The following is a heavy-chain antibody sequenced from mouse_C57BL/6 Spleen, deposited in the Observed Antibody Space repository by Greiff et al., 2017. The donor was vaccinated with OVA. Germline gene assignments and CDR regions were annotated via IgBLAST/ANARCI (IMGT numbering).Heavy chain of an antibody. D-gene: IGHD2-3*01. V-gene: IGHV3-6*01. CDR2: ISYDGSN. Sequence: EVKLQESGPGLVKPSQSLSLTCSVTGYSITSGYYWNWIRQFPGNKLEWMGYISYDGSNNYNPSLKNRISITRDTSKNQFFLKLNSVTTEDTATYYCAREDGYYYAMDYWGQGTSVTVSS. J-gene: IGHJ4*01. CDR1: GYSITSGYY. CDR3: AREDGYYYAMDY.